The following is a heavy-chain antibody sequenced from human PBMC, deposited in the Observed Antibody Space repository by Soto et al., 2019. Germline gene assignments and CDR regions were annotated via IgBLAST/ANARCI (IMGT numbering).Heavy chain of an antibody. V-gene: IGHV3-33*01. J-gene: IGHJ4*02. CDR3: ARDFVDTAMVNPMGY. Sequence: GGSLRLSCAASGFTFSSYGMHWVRQAPGKGLEWVAVIWYDGSNKYYADSVKGRFTISRDNSKNTLYLQMNSLRAEDTAVYYCARDFVDTAMVNPMGYWGQGTLVTVSS. CDR2: IWYDGSNK. D-gene: IGHD5-18*01. CDR1: GFTFSSYG.